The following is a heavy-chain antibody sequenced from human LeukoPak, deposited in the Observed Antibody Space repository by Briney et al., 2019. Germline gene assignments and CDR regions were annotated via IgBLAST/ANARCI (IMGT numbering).Heavy chain of an antibody. D-gene: IGHD1-26*01. CDR2: ISSSSSTI. V-gene: IGHV3-48*04. Sequence: GGSLRLSCAATGFTFSSYSMNWVRQAPGKGLEWVSFISSSSSTIYYADSVKGRFTISRDNAKNSLYLQMNSLRAEDTAVYYCARDRGGSYSAIDYWGQGTLVTVSS. CDR3: ARDRGGSYSAIDY. CDR1: GFTFSSYS. J-gene: IGHJ4*02.